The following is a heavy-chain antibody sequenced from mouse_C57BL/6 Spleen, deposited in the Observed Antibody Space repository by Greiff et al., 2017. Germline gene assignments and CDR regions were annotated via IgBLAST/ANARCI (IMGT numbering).Heavy chain of an antibody. CDR1: GYAFSSYW. Sequence: VQLQQSGAELVKPGASVKISCKASGYAFSSYWMNWVQQRPGKGLEWIGQIYPGDGDTNYNGKFKGKATLTADKSSSTAYMQLSSLTSEDSAVYFCARWGLLYFDYWGQGTTLTVSS. D-gene: IGHD1-1*01. CDR3: ARWGLLYFDY. CDR2: IYPGDGDT. V-gene: IGHV1-80*01. J-gene: IGHJ2*01.